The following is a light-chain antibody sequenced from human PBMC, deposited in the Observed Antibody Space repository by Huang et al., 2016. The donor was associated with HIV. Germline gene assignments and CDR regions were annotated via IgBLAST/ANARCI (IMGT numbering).Light chain of an antibody. CDR2: GAS. CDR1: QSVGSN. J-gene: IGKJ4*01. V-gene: IGKV3-15*01. Sequence: EVVMTQSPATLSVSPGERATLSCRASQSVGSNLAWYQPRPGQAPRLLIYGASMRATGVPVRFSGSGSGTDFTLTISSLQSEDFAIYYCQRYNDWLSLTFGGGTRVEIK. CDR3: QRYNDWLSLT.